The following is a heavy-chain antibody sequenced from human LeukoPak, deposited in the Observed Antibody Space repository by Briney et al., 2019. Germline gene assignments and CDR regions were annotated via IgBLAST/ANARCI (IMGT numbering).Heavy chain of an antibody. CDR2: MKRRSDGETT. CDR1: GFTFTNTW. V-gene: IGHV3-15*01. CDR3: STEWNLTGLFDF. J-gene: IGHJ4*02. D-gene: IGHD3-9*01. Sequence: PGGSLRLSCVASGFTFTNTWMTWVRQAPGKGLVWVARMKRRSDGETTDYAAPVKGRFTISRDDSKNTLYLQMNNLKTEDTAVYYCSTEWNLTGLFDFWGQGTQVTVSS.